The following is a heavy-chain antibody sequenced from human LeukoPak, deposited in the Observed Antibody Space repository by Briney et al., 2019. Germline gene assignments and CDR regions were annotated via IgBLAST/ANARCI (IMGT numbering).Heavy chain of an antibody. CDR1: GGSFSGYY. V-gene: IGHV4-34*01. CDR2: INHSGST. Sequence: PSETLSLTCAVYGGSFSGYYWSWIRQPPGRGLEWIGEINHSGSTNYNPSLKSRVTISVDTSKNQFSLKLSSVTAADTAVYNCARGLYGSGYYYYYYMDVWGKGTTVTVSS. D-gene: IGHD3-10*01. J-gene: IGHJ6*03. CDR3: ARGLYGSGYYYYYYMDV.